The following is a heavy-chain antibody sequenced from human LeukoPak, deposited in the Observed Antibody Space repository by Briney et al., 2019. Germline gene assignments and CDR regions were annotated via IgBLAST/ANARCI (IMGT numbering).Heavy chain of an antibody. D-gene: IGHD2-2*01. CDR3: ARDQGGIVVVPAARYYYYGMDV. J-gene: IGHJ6*02. Sequence: GASVKVSCKASGGTFSSYAISWVRQAPGQGLEWMGGIIPIFGTANYAQKFQGRVTITVDESTSTAYMELSSLRSEDTAVYYCARDQGGIVVVPAARYYYYGMDVWGQGTTVTVSS. CDR1: GGTFSSYA. CDR2: IIPIFGTA. V-gene: IGHV1-69*13.